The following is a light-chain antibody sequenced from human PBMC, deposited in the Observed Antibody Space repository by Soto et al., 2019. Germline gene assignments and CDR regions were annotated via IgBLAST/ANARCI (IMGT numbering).Light chain of an antibody. V-gene: IGKV1-33*01. J-gene: IGKJ1*01. CDR2: DAS. Sequence: DIQMTQSPSSLSASVGDRVTITCQASQDSSNYLNWYQQKPGKAPKLLIYDASNLETGVPSRFSGSGSGTDFTFTISSLQPEDIATYFCQQDDNLPWTFGQGTKVEIK. CDR1: QDSSNY. CDR3: QQDDNLPWT.